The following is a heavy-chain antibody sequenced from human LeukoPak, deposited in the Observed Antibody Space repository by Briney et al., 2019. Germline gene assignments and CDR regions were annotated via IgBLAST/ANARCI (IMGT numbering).Heavy chain of an antibody. Sequence: GGSLRLSCAASGFTFTSYAMSWVRQAPGKGLGWVSTISGSGGSTYYADSVKGRFTISRDNSKNTLYLQMNSLRAEDTAVYYCARLGSGKDAFDIWGQGTMVTVSS. J-gene: IGHJ3*02. V-gene: IGHV3-23*01. CDR2: ISGSGGST. D-gene: IGHD3-10*01. CDR3: ARLGSGKDAFDI. CDR1: GFTFTSYA.